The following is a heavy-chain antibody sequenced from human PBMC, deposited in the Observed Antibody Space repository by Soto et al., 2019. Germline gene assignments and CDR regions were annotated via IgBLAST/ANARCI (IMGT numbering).Heavy chain of an antibody. CDR2: ISYDGSNK. CDR1: GFTFSSYG. V-gene: IGHV3-30*03. Sequence: GGSLRLSCAASGFTFSSYGMHWVRQAPGKGLEWVAVISYDGSNKYYADSVKGRFTISRDNSKNTLYLQMNSLRAEDTAVHYCARDEGKFDPWGQGTLVTVSS. J-gene: IGHJ5*02. CDR3: ARDEGKFDP.